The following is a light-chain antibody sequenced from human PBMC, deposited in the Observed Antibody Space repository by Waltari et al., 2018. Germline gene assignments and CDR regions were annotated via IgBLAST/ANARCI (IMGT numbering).Light chain of an antibody. CDR3: CSYAGRSTWV. V-gene: IGLV2-14*03. J-gene: IGLJ3*02. CDR2: DVT. CDR1: STDVGDYNY. Sequence: QSALTQPASVSGSPGQSITISCTGASTDVGDYNYVSWYQQIPGKAPKVIIYDVTKRPSGVSNRFSGSKSGNSASLSISGLQAEDEAYYYCCSYAGRSTWVFGGGTKVTVL.